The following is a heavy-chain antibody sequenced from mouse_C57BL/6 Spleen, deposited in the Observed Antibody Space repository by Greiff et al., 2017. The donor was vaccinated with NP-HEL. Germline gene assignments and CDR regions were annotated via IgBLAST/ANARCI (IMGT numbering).Heavy chain of an antibody. V-gene: IGHV3-6*01. Sequence: EVKLQESGPGLVKPSQSLSLTCSVTGYSITSGYYWNWIRQFPGNKLEWMGYISYDGSNNYNPSLKNRISITRDTSKNQFFLKLNSVTTEDTATYYCARDGYDDGAWFAYWGQGTLVTVSA. CDR3: ARDGYDDGAWFAY. J-gene: IGHJ3*01. CDR2: ISYDGSN. D-gene: IGHD2-2*01. CDR1: GYSITSGYY.